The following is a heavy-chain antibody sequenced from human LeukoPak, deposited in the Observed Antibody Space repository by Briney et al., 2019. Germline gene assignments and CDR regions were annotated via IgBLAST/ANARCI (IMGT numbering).Heavy chain of an antibody. CDR2: ISGSGGST. CDR1: GFTFSNYG. CDR3: AKDLRIAVAGHDY. Sequence: GGSLRLSCAASGFTFSNYGIHWVRQAPGKGLEWVSAISGSGGSTYYADSVKGRFTISRDNSKNTLYLQMNSLRAEDTAVYYCAKDLRIAVAGHDYWGQGTLVTVSS. J-gene: IGHJ4*02. D-gene: IGHD6-19*01. V-gene: IGHV3-23*01.